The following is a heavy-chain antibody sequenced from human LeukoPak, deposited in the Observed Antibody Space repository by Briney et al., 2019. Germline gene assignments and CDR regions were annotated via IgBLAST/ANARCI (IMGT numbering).Heavy chain of an antibody. CDR1: GFTFSSYG. V-gene: IGHV3-30*03. CDR2: ISYDGSNK. Sequence: PGGSLRLSCAASGFTFSSYGMHWVRQAPGKGLEWVAVISYDGSNKYYADSVKGRFTISRDNSKNTLYLQMNSLRAEDTAVYYCAREGSSGYYPYWGQGTLVTVSS. D-gene: IGHD3-22*01. CDR3: AREGSSGYYPY. J-gene: IGHJ4*02.